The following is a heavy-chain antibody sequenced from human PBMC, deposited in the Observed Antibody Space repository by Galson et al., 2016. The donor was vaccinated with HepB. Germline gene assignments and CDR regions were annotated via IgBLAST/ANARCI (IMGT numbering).Heavy chain of an antibody. V-gene: IGHV3-21*04. J-gene: IGHJ5*02. D-gene: IGHD3-9*01. CDR3: ARDPDYSPTFLDS. Sequence: SLRLSCAASGFAFSSYRMNWVRQAPGQGLDWVASISRCSNYIYYADSVKGRFTISRDNAEDSLDLQMNSLRAADTAIYYCARDPDYSPTFLDSWGQGTLVTVSS. CDR2: ISRCSNYI. CDR1: GFAFSSYR.